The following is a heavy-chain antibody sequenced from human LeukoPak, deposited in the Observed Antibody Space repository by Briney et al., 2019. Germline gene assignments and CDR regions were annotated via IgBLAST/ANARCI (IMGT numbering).Heavy chain of an antibody. D-gene: IGHD4-23*01. CDR1: GFTFDICA. J-gene: IGHJ4*02. Sequence: PGGSLRLSCVASGFTFDICAMSWVRQAPGKGPEWVSSIGGPTETFYADSVKGRFTVSRNNSQNTLYLQMNSLRAEDTAVYYCVKDATPRNSIWDYFGKWGQGALVTVST. V-gene: IGHV3-23*01. CDR3: VKDATPRNSIWDYFGK. CDR2: IGGPTET.